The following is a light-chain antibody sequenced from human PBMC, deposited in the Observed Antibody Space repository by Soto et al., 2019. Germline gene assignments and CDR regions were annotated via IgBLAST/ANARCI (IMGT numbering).Light chain of an antibody. Sequence: HSVLTKPASVTGAPGQSITISCTGTSSDVGGYNYVSWYQQHPGKAPKLMIYDVSNRPSGVSNRFSGSKSGNTASLTISGLQAEDEADYYCSSYTSSSTPPYVFGTGTKVTVL. CDR3: SSYTSSSTPPYV. CDR1: SSDVGGYNY. CDR2: DVS. J-gene: IGLJ1*01. V-gene: IGLV2-14*01.